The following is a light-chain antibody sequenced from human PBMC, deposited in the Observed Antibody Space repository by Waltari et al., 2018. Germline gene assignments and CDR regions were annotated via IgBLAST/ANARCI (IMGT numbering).Light chain of an antibody. CDR3: QHYNNWPLYT. J-gene: IGKJ2*01. CDR1: QSVSSN. Sequence: EIVLTQSPATVSVSPGEGATLSCRASQSVSSNLAWYQQKPGQAPRLLIYDASTRATGIPARFSGSGSGTEFALTISSLQSEDFAVYYCQHYNNWPLYTFGQGSKVDIE. CDR2: DAS. V-gene: IGKV3-15*01.